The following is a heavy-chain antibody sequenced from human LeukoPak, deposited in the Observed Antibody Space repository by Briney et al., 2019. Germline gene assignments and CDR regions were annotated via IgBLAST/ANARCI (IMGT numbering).Heavy chain of an antibody. V-gene: IGHV4-39*07. D-gene: IGHD1-20*01. CDR2: INHSGST. Sequence: SETLSLTCTVSGGSISSGDYYWSWIRQPPGKGLEWIGEINHSGSTNYNPSLKSRVTISVDTSKNQFSLKLSSVTAADTAVYYCALLTGPHDYWGQGTLVTVSS. CDR3: ALLTGPHDY. CDR1: GGSISSGDYY. J-gene: IGHJ4*02.